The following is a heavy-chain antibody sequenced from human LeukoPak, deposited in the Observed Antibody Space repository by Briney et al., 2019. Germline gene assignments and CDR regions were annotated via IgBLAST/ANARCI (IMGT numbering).Heavy chain of an antibody. CDR2: IYTSGST. Sequence: KPSETLSLTCTVSGGSISSNNYYWGWIRQPAGKGLEWIGRIYTSGSTNYNPSLKSRVTMSVDTSKNQFSLKLSSVTAADTAVYYCASSSITYWYFDLWGRGTLVTVSS. J-gene: IGHJ2*01. D-gene: IGHD3-10*01. V-gene: IGHV4-61*02. CDR1: GGSISSNNYY. CDR3: ASSSITYWYFDL.